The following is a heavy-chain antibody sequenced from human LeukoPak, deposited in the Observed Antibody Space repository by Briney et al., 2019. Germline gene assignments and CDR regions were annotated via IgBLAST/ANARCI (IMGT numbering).Heavy chain of an antibody. CDR1: GYTFTGYY. D-gene: IGHD3-22*01. CDR2: INPNSGGT. V-gene: IGHV1-2*02. Sequence: ASVKVSCKASGYTFTGYYMHWVRQAPGQGLEWMGWINPNSGGTNYAQKFQGRVTMTRDTSISTAYMELSRLRSDDTAVYYCARESGSDYYDSSGYPGAFDIWGHGTMVTVSS. CDR3: ARESGSDYYDSSGYPGAFDI. J-gene: IGHJ3*02.